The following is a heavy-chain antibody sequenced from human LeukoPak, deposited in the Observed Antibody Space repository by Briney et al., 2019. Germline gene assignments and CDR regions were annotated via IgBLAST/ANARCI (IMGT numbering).Heavy chain of an antibody. CDR1: GYTFTNYC. J-gene: IGHJ4*02. Sequence: ASVKVSCKASGYTFTNYCMHWVRQAPGQGLEWMGIINPSGGSTDYAQKFQGRVTMTRDMSTTTVYMELSSLRSEDTAVYYCASLGYCSGGSCRSSRIDYWGQGTLVTVSS. V-gene: IGHV1-46*01. CDR3: ASLGYCSGGSCRSSRIDY. D-gene: IGHD2-15*01. CDR2: INPSGGST.